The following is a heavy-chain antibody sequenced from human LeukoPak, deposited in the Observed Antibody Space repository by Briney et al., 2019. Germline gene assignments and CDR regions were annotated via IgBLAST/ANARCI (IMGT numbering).Heavy chain of an antibody. D-gene: IGHD4-17*01. V-gene: IGHV4-34*01. CDR3: ARVDYGDYSKDFDY. CDR1: GESFSGYY. CDR2: INHSGRT. Sequence: SETLSLTCAVYGESFSGYYWSWIRQPPGKGLEWIGEINHSGRTNYNPSLKSRVTISVDMSKNQFSLKLSSVAAADTAVYYCARVDYGDYSKDFDYWGQGTLVTVSS. J-gene: IGHJ4*02.